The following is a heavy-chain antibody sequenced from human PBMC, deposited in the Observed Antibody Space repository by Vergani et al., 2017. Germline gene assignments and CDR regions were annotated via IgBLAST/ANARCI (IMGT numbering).Heavy chain of an antibody. CDR1: GYSISSGYY. J-gene: IGHJ6*03. V-gene: IGHV4-38-2*01. CDR2: IYHSGST. D-gene: IGHD4-11*01. CDR3: ARVAMTNYYYYMDV. Sequence: QVQLQESGPGLVKPSETLSLTCAVSGYSISSGYYWGWIRQPPGKGLEWIGSIYHSGSTYYNPSLKSRVTISVDTSKNQFSLKLSSVTAADTAVYYCARVAMTNYYYYMDVWGKGTTVTVSS.